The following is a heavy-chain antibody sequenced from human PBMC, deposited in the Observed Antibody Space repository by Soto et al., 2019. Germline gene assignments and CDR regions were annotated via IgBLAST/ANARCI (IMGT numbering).Heavy chain of an antibody. CDR3: ATAEVDY. CDR2: MTGDGRTT. Sequence: HPGGSLRLSCAASGFTFGDYWMHWVRQPPGKGPEWVSRMTGDGRTTQYADSVKGRFTASRDNAKSTLYLQMNSLRAEDTAVYYCATAEVDYWGPGTLVTVSS. CDR1: GFTFGDYW. J-gene: IGHJ4*02. V-gene: IGHV3-74*03.